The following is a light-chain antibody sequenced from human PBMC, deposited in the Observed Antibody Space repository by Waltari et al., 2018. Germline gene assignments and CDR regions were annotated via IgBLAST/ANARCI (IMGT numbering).Light chain of an antibody. Sequence: AIRMTQSPSSFSASTGDRVTITCRASQGISSYLAWYQQKPGKAPRLLIYAASTLQTGVPSRFSGSGSGTDFTLTISCLQSEDFATYYCQQSYTPSYTFGQGTKLDIK. CDR2: AAS. CDR3: QQSYTPSYT. V-gene: IGKV1-8*01. J-gene: IGKJ2*01. CDR1: QGISSY.